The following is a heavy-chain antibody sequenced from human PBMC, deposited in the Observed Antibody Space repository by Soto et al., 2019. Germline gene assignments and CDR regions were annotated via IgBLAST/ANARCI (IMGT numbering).Heavy chain of an antibody. J-gene: IGHJ4*02. Sequence: PSETLSLTCAVYGGSFSGYYWSWIRQPPGKGLEWIGEINHSGSTNYNPSLKSRVTISVDTSKNQFSLKLSSVTAADTAVYYCARDSYYYDSSGYVLFAYWGQGTLVTVSS. D-gene: IGHD3-22*01. V-gene: IGHV4-34*01. CDR3: ARDSYYYDSSGYVLFAY. CDR1: GGSFSGYY. CDR2: INHSGST.